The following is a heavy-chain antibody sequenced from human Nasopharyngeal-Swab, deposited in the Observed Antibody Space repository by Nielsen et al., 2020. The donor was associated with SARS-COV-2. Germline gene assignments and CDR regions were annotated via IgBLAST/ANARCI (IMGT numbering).Heavy chain of an antibody. CDR2: ISYDGSNK. D-gene: IGHD6-19*01. CDR3: ARDRLAVAGEVGGWFDP. J-gene: IGHJ5*02. Sequence: GESLKISCAASGFTFSSYSMNWVRQAPGKGLEWVAVISYDGSNKYYADSVKGRFTISRDNSKNTLYLQMNSLRAEDTAVYYCARDRLAVAGEVGGWFDPWGQGTLVTVSS. V-gene: IGHV3-30*03. CDR1: GFTFSSYS.